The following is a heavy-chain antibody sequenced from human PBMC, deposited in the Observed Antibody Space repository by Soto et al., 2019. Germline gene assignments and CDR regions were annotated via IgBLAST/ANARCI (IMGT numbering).Heavy chain of an antibody. V-gene: IGHV2-5*02. CDR2: LYWDDDK. Sequence: QITLKESGPSLVKPTQTLTLTCSCSGFSISADGVGVGWIRQPPGKALEWLAILYWDDDKRYSPSLNSRLTTTKATSRNQVVLTMTTVDPVDTATYFCAHSRRRASCGGGNCYPFDSWGQGTLVTVSS. CDR1: GFSISADGVG. CDR3: AHSRRRASCGGGNCYPFDS. J-gene: IGHJ4*02. D-gene: IGHD2-15*01.